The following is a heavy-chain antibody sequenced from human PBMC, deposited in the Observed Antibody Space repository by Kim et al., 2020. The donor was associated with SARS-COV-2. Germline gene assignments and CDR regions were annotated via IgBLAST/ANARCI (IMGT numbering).Heavy chain of an antibody. D-gene: IGHD4-17*01. V-gene: IGHV3-23*01. CDR2: ITGSGGRI. J-gene: IGHJ6*02. CDR3: AKGDAVTTVYYGMDA. CDR1: GFTFSTYA. Sequence: GGSLRLSCAASGFTFSTYAMSWVRQAPGKGLDWVSAITGSGGRIYYADSVKGRFTISRDNSRNTLFLQMNNLRAEDSAVYYCAKGDAVTTVYYGMDAWGQGTTVTVSS.